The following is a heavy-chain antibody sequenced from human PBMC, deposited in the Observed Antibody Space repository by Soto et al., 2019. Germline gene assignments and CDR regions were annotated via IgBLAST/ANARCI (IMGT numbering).Heavy chain of an antibody. CDR2: ISTSGGST. Sequence: EVQLLESGGGLVQPGGSLRLSCAASGFTFSSYAMSWVHQAPGKGLEWVSTISTSGGSTYYADSVKGRFTISRDNSKNTLYLQMNSLRAEDTAVYYCAKDGLGAYSYGSYYFDYWGQGTLVTVSS. J-gene: IGHJ4*01. CDR1: GFTFSSYA. V-gene: IGHV3-23*01. D-gene: IGHD5-18*01. CDR3: AKDGLGAYSYGSYYFDY.